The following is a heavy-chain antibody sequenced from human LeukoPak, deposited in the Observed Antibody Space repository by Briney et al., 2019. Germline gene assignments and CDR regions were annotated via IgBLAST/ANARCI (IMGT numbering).Heavy chain of an antibody. Sequence: ASVKVSCKASGYTFTSYGISWVRQAPGQGFEWMGWISAYNGNTNYAQKLQGRVTMTTDTSTSTAYMELRSLRSDDTAVYYCARIYCSSTSCYGAYFDYWGQGTLVTVSS. CDR3: ARIYCSSTSCYGAYFDY. CDR1: GYTFTSYG. J-gene: IGHJ4*02. V-gene: IGHV1-18*01. D-gene: IGHD2-2*01. CDR2: ISAYNGNT.